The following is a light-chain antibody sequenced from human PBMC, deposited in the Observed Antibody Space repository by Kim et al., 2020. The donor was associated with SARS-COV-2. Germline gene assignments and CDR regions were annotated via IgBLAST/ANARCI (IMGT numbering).Light chain of an antibody. J-gene: IGLJ1*01. CDR2: EVS. Sequence: LTQPASVSGSPGQSITISCTGTSSDVGVYNFVSWYQQHPGKAPNLMIYEVSKRPSGVPDRFSGSKSGNTASLTISGLQPEDEADYYCSSFTISSTVVFGTGTKVTVL. V-gene: IGLV2-14*01. CDR1: SSDVGVYNF. CDR3: SSFTISSTVV.